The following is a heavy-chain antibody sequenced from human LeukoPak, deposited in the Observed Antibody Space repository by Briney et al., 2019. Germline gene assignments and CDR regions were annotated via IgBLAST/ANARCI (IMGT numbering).Heavy chain of an antibody. Sequence: GGSLRLSCAASGFTFSSYGMHWVRQAPGKGLEWVAVIWYDGSNKYYADSVKGRFTISRDNSKNTLYLQMNSLRAEDTAVYYCARDILSAYCGGDCYPLNGMDVWGQGPRSPSP. V-gene: IGHV3-33*01. CDR2: IWYDGSNK. D-gene: IGHD2-21*02. CDR1: GFTFSSYG. CDR3: ARDILSAYCGGDCYPLNGMDV. J-gene: IGHJ6*02.